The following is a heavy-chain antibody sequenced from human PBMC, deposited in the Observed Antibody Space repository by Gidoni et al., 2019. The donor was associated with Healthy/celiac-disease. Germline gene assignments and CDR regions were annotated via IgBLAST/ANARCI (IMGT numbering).Heavy chain of an antibody. D-gene: IGHD6-13*01. V-gene: IGHV1-18*01. CDR1: GYTFTSYG. CDR3: AKFLASIAAADVYYYYGMDV. CDR2: ISAYNGNT. J-gene: IGHJ6*02. Sequence: QVQLVQSGAEVKKPGASVKVSCKASGYTFTSYGISWVRQAPGQGLEWMGWISAYNGNTNYAQKLQGRVTMTTDTSTSTAYMELRSLRSDDTAVYYCAKFLASIAAADVYYYYGMDVWGQGTTVTVSS.